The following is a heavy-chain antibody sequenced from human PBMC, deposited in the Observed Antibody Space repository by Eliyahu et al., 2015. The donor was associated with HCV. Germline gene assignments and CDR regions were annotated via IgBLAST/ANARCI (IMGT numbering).Heavy chain of an antibody. CDR2: IYSGGST. D-gene: IGHD2-2*01. J-gene: IGHJ3*02. CDR3: ASTSVKDGWDIVVVGDAFDI. Sequence: EVQLVESGGGLIQPGGSLRLSCAASGFTVSSNYMSWVRQAPGKGLEWVSVIYSGGSTYYADSVKGRFTISRDNSKNTLYLQMNSLRAEDTAVYYCASTSVKDGWDIVVVGDAFDIWGQGTMVTVSS. V-gene: IGHV3-53*01. CDR1: GFTVSSNY.